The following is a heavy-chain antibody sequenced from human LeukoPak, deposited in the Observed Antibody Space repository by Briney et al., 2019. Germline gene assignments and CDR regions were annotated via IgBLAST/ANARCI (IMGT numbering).Heavy chain of an antibody. Sequence: PSETLSLTCTASGGSISSYYWSWIRQPPGKGLEWIVYIYYSGSTNYNPSLKSRVTISVDTSKNQFSLKLSSVTAADTAVYYCARNGVEQQLVYFDYWGQGTLVTVSS. CDR3: ARNGVEQQLVYFDY. J-gene: IGHJ4*02. CDR2: IYYSGST. V-gene: IGHV4-59*01. D-gene: IGHD6-13*01. CDR1: GGSISSYY.